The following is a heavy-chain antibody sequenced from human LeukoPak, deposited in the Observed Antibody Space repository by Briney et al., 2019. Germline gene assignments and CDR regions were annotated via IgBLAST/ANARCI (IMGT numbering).Heavy chain of an antibody. V-gene: IGHV4-59*01. CDR3: ARLNEYCSGGSCYAYDF. CDR1: GGPITSYY. CDR2: IYYTGST. D-gene: IGHD2-15*01. J-gene: IGHJ4*02. Sequence: ASETLSLTCTVSGGPITSYYWSWLRQPPGKGLEWIGYIYYTGSTNYNPSLKSRVTISVETSNNQFSLKLSSVTAADTAVYYCARLNEYCSGGSCYAYDFWGQGTQVTVSS.